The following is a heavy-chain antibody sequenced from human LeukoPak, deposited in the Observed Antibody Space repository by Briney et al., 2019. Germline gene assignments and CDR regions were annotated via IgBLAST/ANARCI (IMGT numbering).Heavy chain of an antibody. V-gene: IGHV4-59*01. D-gene: IGHD3-10*01. CDR2: IYYSGST. Sequence: SETLSLTCTVSGGSISSYYWSWIRQPPGKGLEWVGYIYYSGSTNYNPSLKSRVTISVDTSKNQFSLKLSSVTAADTAVYYCARDWGRPVRFGEAIPIVTTSHGIDVWGQGTTVTVSS. J-gene: IGHJ6*02. CDR3: ARDWGRPVRFGEAIPIVTTSHGIDV. CDR1: GGSISSYY.